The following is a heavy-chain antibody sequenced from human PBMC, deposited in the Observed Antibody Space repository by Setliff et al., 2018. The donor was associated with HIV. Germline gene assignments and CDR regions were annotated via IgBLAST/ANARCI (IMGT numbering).Heavy chain of an antibody. D-gene: IGHD3-10*01. Sequence: GGSLRLSCAASGFTFSTYWMSWVRQAPGKGLEWVASVNPDGSEASSVGSMKGRFTVSRDNAKNSLSLQMNSLRVEDTAVYYCADPPSGYWGQGTLVTVSS. V-gene: IGHV3-7*01. CDR1: GFTFSTYW. CDR3: ADPPSGY. CDR2: VNPDGSEA. J-gene: IGHJ4*02.